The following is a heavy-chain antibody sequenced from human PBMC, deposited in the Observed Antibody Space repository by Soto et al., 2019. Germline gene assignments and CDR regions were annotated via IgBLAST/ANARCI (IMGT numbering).Heavy chain of an antibody. CDR1: VFPFSSYS. D-gene: IGHD3-10*02. CDR3: ARANYYVFAEYFQH. Sequence: PGGSMRLACSACVFPFSSYSINWVRQAPGKGLEWVSYISSSSSTIYYADSVKGRFTISRDNAKNSLYLQMNSLRAEDTAVYYCARANYYVFAEYFQHWGQGTLVTVSS. J-gene: IGHJ1*01. CDR2: ISSSSSTI. V-gene: IGHV3-48*01.